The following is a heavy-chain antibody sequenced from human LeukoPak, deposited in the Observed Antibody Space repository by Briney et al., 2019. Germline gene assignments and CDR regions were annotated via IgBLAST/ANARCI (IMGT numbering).Heavy chain of an antibody. D-gene: IGHD7-27*01. CDR1: GFTFDDYG. Sequence: GGSLRLSCAASGFTFDDYGMSWVRQAPGKGLEWVSYISSSGSTIYYADSVKGRFTISRDNAKNSLYLQMNSLRTEDTAVYYCVRDGSSWGNFDYWGQGTLVSVSS. CDR2: ISSSGSTI. V-gene: IGHV3-48*01. J-gene: IGHJ4*02. CDR3: VRDGSSWGNFDY.